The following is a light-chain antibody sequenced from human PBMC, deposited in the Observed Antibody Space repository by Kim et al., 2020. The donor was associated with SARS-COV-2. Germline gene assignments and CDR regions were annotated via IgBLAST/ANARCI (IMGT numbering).Light chain of an antibody. J-gene: IGKJ1*01. CDR2: DAS. CDR1: QRRSSK. CDR3: QQYRDSPPT. V-gene: IGKV3-15*01. Sequence: RERATRSGTDSQRRSSKLAWDQQKRGQAPRPLIEDASTRAAGLQNRFRGSGSGTEFTPTIRSPQAEDFAVYYCQQYRDSPPTFGQGTKVDIK.